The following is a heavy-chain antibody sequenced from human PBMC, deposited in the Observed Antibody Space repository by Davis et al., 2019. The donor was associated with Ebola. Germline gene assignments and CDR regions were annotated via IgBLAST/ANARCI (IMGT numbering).Heavy chain of an antibody. D-gene: IGHD3-10*01. CDR1: GYTFTSYA. V-gene: IGHV1-3*01. Sequence: ASVTVSCKASGYTFTSYAMHWLRQAPAHRLEWMGWINDGNGHTKYSQKFQGRVTITRDTAASTAYMELSSLRSEDTAVYYCARDHYGSGSYYNPFDYWGQGTLVTVSS. CDR3: ARDHYGSGSYYNPFDY. J-gene: IGHJ4*02. CDR2: INDGNGHT.